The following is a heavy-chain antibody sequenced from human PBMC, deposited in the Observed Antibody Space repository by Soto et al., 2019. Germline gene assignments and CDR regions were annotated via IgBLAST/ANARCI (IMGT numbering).Heavy chain of an antibody. CDR3: ARAQYCSSSRYYYYMYV. D-gene: IGHD6-6*01. V-gene: IGHV6-1*01. CDR2: TYYRSKWYN. Sequence: PSQTLSLTCAISGDSVSSNSAAWNWIRQSPSRGLEWLGRTYYRSKWYNDYAVSVKSRITINPDTSKNQFSLQLNSVTPEDTAVYYCARAQYCSSSRYYYYMYVWGKGTTVTGSS. CDR1: GDSVSSNSAA. J-gene: IGHJ6*03.